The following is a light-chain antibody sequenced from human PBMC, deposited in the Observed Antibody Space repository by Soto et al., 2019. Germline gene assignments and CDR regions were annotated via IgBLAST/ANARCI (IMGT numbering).Light chain of an antibody. CDR3: SSYVDINNFYVV. V-gene: IGLV2-8*01. CDR2: EVS. J-gene: IGLJ2*01. CDR1: SSDVGDYNF. Sequence: QSALTQPPSASGSPGQSVTISCTGTSSDVGDYNFVSWYQQHPGKAPKLMIYEVSKRPSGVPDRFSGSKSGNTASLTVSGLQAEDEADYYCSSYVDINNFYVVFGGGTKLTVL.